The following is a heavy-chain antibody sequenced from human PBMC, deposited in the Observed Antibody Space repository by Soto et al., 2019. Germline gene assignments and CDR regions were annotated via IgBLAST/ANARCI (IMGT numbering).Heavy chain of an antibody. D-gene: IGHD3-3*01. V-gene: IGHV3-23*01. CDR1: GFTFRDFG. CDR3: AKIGPYYDLNCFDP. Sequence: EVQLLESGGGLVQPGGSLRLSCVASGFTFRDFGMTWVRLARGKGPEWVSLISGGGGSTYYADSVRRRFTVSIDNSKNTLYLQMNRLRDEDTVVYDCAKIGPYYDLNCFDPLGQGPLVSVSS. J-gene: IGHJ5*02. CDR2: ISGGGGST.